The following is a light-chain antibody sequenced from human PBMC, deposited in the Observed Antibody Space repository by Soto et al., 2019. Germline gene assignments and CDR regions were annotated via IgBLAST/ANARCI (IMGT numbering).Light chain of an antibody. CDR2: GAS. V-gene: IGKV1-39*01. J-gene: IGKJ2*02. CDR3: QQSYSTPWT. Sequence: DLQMTQSPSSLSASVGDRVTVTCRASQSTSRSLIWYQQKPGKAPRVLIYGASSLQSGVPSRFSSSGSGTYFTLTISSLQPEDFATYYCQQSYSTPWTFGQGTKLEIK. CDR1: QSTSRS.